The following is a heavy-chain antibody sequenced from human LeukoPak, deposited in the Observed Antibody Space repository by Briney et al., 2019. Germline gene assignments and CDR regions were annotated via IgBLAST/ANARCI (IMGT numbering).Heavy chain of an antibody. CDR1: GGSFSGYY. Sequence: SETLSLTCAVYGGSFSGYYWSWIRQPPGKGLEWIGEINHSGSTNYNPSLKSRVTISVDTSKNQFSLKLSSVTAADTAVYCCARGPGGNWFDPWGQGTLVTVSS. CDR3: ARGPGGNWFDP. CDR2: INHSGST. J-gene: IGHJ5*02. V-gene: IGHV4-34*01. D-gene: IGHD3-10*01.